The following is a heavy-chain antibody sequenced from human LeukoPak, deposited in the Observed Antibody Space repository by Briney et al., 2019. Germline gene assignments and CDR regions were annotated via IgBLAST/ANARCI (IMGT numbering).Heavy chain of an antibody. D-gene: IGHD3-10*01. Sequence: GGSLRLSCAASGFTFDIAWMSWVRQAPGKGLEWVGRIKSKDDGATTDYAAPVKGRFTIFRDDERHTLSLQMSSLKPEDTAVYYCTTSSRGNFDFWGRGTLVAVSS. CDR2: IKSKDDGATT. J-gene: IGHJ4*02. CDR3: TTSSRGNFDF. V-gene: IGHV3-15*01. CDR1: GFTFDIAW.